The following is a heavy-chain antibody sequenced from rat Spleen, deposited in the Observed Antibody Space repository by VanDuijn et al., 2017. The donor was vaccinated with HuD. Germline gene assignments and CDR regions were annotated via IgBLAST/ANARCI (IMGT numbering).Heavy chain of an antibody. CDR3: TRYLY. Sequence: EVQVVESGGGIVQPGRSMKLSCAASGFTFSNYDMVWDRQAPTKGLKWVASISYDGSTPYYRDSVKGRFTISRDNAKSTLYLQMDSLRSEDTATYYCTRYLYWGQGVMVTVSS. V-gene: IGHV5-7*01. CDR1: GFTFSNYD. CDR2: ISYDGSTP. J-gene: IGHJ2*01. D-gene: IGHD1-2*01.